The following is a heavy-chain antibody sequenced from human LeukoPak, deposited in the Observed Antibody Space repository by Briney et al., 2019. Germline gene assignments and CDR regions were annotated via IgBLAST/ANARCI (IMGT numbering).Heavy chain of an antibody. J-gene: IGHJ4*02. V-gene: IGHV3-23*01. D-gene: IGHD4-17*01. CDR1: GFTFSSYA. CDR3: AKDRGPDYGDFSGYFDY. Sequence: PGGSLRLSCAASGFTFSSYAMGWVRQAPGKGLEWVSAISGSGGSTYYADSVKGRFTISRDNSKNTLYLQMNSLRAEDTAVYYCAKDRGPDYGDFSGYFDYWGQGTLVTVSS. CDR2: ISGSGGST.